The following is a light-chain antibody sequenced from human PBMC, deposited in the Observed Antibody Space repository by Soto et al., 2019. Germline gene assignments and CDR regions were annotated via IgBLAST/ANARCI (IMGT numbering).Light chain of an antibody. J-gene: IGKJ1*01. V-gene: IGKV1-17*01. CDR2: TAS. Sequence: IQMTQSPSSLSASVGDRVTITCRASQGIRSELGWYQQKPGKAPNLLIYTASTLQSGVPSRFRGSRSGTEFTLTISSLQPEDSATYYCQQYNSYRWTFGQGTKVDIK. CDR1: QGIRSE. CDR3: QQYNSYRWT.